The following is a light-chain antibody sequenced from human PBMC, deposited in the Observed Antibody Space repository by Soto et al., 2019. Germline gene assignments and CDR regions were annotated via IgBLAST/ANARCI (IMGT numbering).Light chain of an antibody. J-gene: IGKJ1*01. Sequence: DIQMTQSPSNMSASVGDRVTIICRASQSVSTRLAWYQQKPGKAPKVLIYDASSWAGGVPSRFTGSGSGTEFTLTIYSLQPDDFATYYCQQYSVYWTFGQGAKVDI. CDR1: QSVSTR. CDR2: DAS. CDR3: QQYSVYWT. V-gene: IGKV1-5*02.